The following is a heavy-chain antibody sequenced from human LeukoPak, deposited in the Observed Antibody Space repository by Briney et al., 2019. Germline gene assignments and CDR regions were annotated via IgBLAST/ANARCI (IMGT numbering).Heavy chain of an antibody. CDR3: AGGTYYYDSSGYYYGEYNY. V-gene: IGHV1-69*13. J-gene: IGHJ4*02. CDR1: GGTFISYA. Sequence: SVKVSCKASGGTFISYAISWVRQAPGQGLEWMGGIIPIFGTANYAQKFQGRVTITADESTSTAYMELSSLRSEDTAVYYCAGGTYYYDSSGYYYGEYNYWGQGTLVTVSS. CDR2: IIPIFGTA. D-gene: IGHD3-22*01.